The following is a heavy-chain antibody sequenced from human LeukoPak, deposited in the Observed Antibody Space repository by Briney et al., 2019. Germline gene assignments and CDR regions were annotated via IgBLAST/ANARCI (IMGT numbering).Heavy chain of an antibody. J-gene: IGHJ4*02. CDR2: IVVGSGNT. Sequence: GASVKVSCKASGFTFTSSAVQWVRQARGQRLEWIGWIVVGSGNTNYAQKFQERVTITRDMSTSTAYMELSSLRSEDTAVYYCVRLGSTSPGNWYKLFDQWGQGTLVTVSS. V-gene: IGHV1-58*01. CDR1: GFTFTSSA. D-gene: IGHD2-2*01. CDR3: VRLGSTSPGNWYKLFDQ.